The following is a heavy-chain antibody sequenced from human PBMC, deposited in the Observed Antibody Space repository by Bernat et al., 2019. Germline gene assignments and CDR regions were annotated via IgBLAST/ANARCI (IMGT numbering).Heavy chain of an antibody. D-gene: IGHD2-21*01. CDR3: ARRDHYSEAT. J-gene: IGHJ5*02. CDR2: INHSGST. Sequence: QVQLQQWGAGLLKPSETLSLTCAVYGGSFTGYHWSWIRQPPGKGLEWIGEINHSGSTNYNPSLKSRVTISLDTSKNQFSLKLSSVTAADTAVYYCARRDHYSEATWGQGTLVTVSS. CDR1: GGSFTGYH. V-gene: IGHV4-34*01.